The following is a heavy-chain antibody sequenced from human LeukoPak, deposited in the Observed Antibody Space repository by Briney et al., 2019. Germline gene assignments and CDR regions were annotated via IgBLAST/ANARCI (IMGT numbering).Heavy chain of an antibody. D-gene: IGHD6-6*01. J-gene: IGHJ4*02. CDR2: ISGSGGST. V-gene: IGHV3-23*01. CDR1: GFTFSSQA. Sequence: GGSLRLSCAASGFTFSSQAMRWVRQAPGKGLEWVSAISGSGGSTYYADSVKGRFTISRDNSKNTLYLQMNSLRAEDTAVYYCAKGSSPWYFGYWGQGTLVTVSS. CDR3: AKGSSPWYFGY.